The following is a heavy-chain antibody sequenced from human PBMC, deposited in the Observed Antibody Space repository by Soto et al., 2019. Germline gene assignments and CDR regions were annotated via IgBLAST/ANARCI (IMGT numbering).Heavy chain of an antibody. CDR2: IYWDDDK. V-gene: IGHV2-5*02. Sequence: QITLKESGPTLVKHTQTLTLTCTFSGFSLSTSGVGVGWIRQPPGKALEWLALIYWDDDKRYSPSLKSRLTITKDTSKNQVVLTMTNMDPVDTATYYCAHSPSSGWYPTFDYWGQGTLVTVSS. D-gene: IGHD6-19*01. J-gene: IGHJ4*02. CDR3: AHSPSSGWYPTFDY. CDR1: GFSLSTSGVG.